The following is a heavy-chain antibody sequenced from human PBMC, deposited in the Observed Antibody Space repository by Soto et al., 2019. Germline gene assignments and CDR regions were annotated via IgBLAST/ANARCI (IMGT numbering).Heavy chain of an antibody. J-gene: IGHJ4*02. CDR3: TTASPTVYYYDSSGYYFDY. D-gene: IGHD3-22*01. V-gene: IGHV3-23*01. CDR1: GFTFSSYA. CDR2: ISGSGGST. Sequence: GGSLRLSCAASGFTFSSYAMSWVRQAPGKGLEWVSAISGSGGSTYYADSVKGRFTISRDDSKNTLYLQMNSLKTEDTAVYYCTTASPTVYYYDSSGYYFDYWGQGTLVTVSS.